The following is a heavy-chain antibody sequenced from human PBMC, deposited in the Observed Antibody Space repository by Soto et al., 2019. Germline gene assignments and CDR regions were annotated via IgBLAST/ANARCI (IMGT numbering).Heavy chain of an antibody. D-gene: IGHD2-15*01. Sequence: QVQLQESGPRLVKPSDTLSLTCAVSGYSISSSNWWGWIRQPPGKGLEWIGYIHYSGTTYDNPSLNSRVTMSVDTSKNKFTLKLSPVTAVDTALYYCARGGGNGDAFDVWGQGTLVTVSS. CDR1: GYSISSSNW. CDR3: ARGGGNGDAFDV. V-gene: IGHV4-28*03. J-gene: IGHJ3*01. CDR2: IHYSGTT.